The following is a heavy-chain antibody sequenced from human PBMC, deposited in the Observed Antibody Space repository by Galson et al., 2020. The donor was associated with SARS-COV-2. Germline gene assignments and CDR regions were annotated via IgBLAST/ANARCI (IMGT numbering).Heavy chain of an antibody. CDR1: GVTFSDYY. D-gene: IGHD3-22*01. J-gene: IGHJ3*02. CDR2: ISSSGSTI. CDR3: ARFITMIVVVTPPLSVDI. V-gene: IGHV3-11*01. Sequence: SLTLSCAASGVTFSDYYMSWIRQPPGKGLEWVSYISSSGSTIYYADPENGRITTFRDNAKNSLYLQINSLRAEDTAVYCCARFITMIVVVTPPLSVDIWGQGTMVTVSS.